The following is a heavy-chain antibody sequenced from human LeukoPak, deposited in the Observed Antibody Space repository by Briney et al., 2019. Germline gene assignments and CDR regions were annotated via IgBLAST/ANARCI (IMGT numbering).Heavy chain of an antibody. J-gene: IGHJ4*02. V-gene: IGHV3-30*19. CDR2: ISYDGSNK. CDR1: GFTFSSYG. CDR3: ARARFGYNRGPFDY. Sequence: GGSLRLSCAASGFTFSSYGIDWVRQAPGKGLEWVAFISYDGSNKHYADSVKGRFTISRDNSKNTLYLQMNSLRPEDTAVYYCARARFGYNRGPFDYWGQGILVTVSS. D-gene: IGHD5-24*01.